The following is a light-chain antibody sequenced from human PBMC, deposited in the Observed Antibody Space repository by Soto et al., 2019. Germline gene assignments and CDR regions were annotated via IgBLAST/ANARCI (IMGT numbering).Light chain of an antibody. V-gene: IGLV2-14*03. CDR3: SSFTSTRIDV. CDR1: HNDIGTYDY. CDR2: GVT. J-gene: IGLJ1*01. Sequence: QAVLTQPTSVSGSPGQSITISCTGNHNDIGTYDYVSWYQQHPGRAPRLLIHGVTTRPSGISGRFSASKSGLTASLTISGLQPEDEADYYCSSFTSTRIDVFGPGTKVTVL.